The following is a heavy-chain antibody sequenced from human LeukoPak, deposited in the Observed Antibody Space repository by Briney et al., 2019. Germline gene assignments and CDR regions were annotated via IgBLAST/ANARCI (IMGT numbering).Heavy chain of an antibody. CDR3: AKDHGERTNYDFWSGYSYFQH. CDR1: GYTLTELS. J-gene: IGHJ1*01. CDR2: FDPEDGET. D-gene: IGHD3-3*01. Sequence: ASVKVSCKVSGYTLTELSMHWVRQAPGKGLEWMGGFDPEDGETIYAQKFQGRVTMTEDTSTDTAYMELSSLRSEDTAVYYCAKDHGERTNYDFWSGYSYFQHWGQGTLVTVSS. V-gene: IGHV1-24*01.